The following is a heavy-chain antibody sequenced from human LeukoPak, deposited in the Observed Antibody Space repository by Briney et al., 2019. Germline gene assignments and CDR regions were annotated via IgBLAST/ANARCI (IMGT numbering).Heavy chain of an antibody. J-gene: IGHJ6*03. CDR2: INHSGST. D-gene: IGHD3-10*01. V-gene: IGHV4-34*01. CDR1: GGSFSGYY. CDR3: AREVRGYYYYYYYMDV. Sequence: SETLSLTCAVYGGSFSGYYWSWIRQPPGKGLEWIGEINHSGSTNYNPSLKSRVTLSVDTSKNQFSLKLSSVTAADTAVYYCAREVRGYYYYYYYMDVWGKGTTVTVSS.